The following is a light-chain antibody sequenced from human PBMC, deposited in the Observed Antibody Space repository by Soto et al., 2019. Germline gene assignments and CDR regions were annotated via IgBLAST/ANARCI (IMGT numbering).Light chain of an antibody. V-gene: IGKV3D-15*01. Sequence: EIVMTQSPATLSVSPGERATLSCRASQSVTGNLAWYQQKPGQAPRLLIYAASTRATDIPDKFSGSGSGADFTLSISRLEPEDFAVYYCQHYDTSLRTFGPGTKVDIK. CDR1: QSVTGN. CDR3: QHYDTSLRT. J-gene: IGKJ1*01. CDR2: AAS.